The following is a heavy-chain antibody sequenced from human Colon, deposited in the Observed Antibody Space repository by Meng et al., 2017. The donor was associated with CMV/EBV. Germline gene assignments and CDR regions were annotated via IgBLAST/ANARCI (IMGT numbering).Heavy chain of an antibody. CDR2: IRGDGNRI. V-gene: IGHV3-43*01. D-gene: IGHD3-3*01. Sequence: GESLKISCAASGFTFEDYTLHWVRLLPGKGLEWVSLIRGDGNRIYYGDFVKGRFTVSKDNKKSALYLQMNSLRPEDTAVYYCARDSSYSTFWSGQGGLDFWGQGTVVTVSS. CDR1: GFTFEDYT. J-gene: IGHJ4*02. CDR3: ARDSSYSTFWSGQGGLDF.